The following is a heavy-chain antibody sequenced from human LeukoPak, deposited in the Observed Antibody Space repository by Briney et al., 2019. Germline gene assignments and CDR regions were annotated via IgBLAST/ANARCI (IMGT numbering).Heavy chain of an antibody. J-gene: IGHJ4*02. CDR1: GFTVSSNY. CDR3: ASTGRRDGYNSGKLDY. CDR2: IYSGGST. D-gene: IGHD5-24*01. V-gene: IGHV3-53*01. Sequence: PGGSLRLSCAASGFTVSSNYMSWVRQAPGKGLEWVSVIYSGGSTYYADSVKGRFTISRDNSKNTLYLQMNSLRAEDTAVYYRASTGRRDGYNSGKLDYWGQGTLVTVSS.